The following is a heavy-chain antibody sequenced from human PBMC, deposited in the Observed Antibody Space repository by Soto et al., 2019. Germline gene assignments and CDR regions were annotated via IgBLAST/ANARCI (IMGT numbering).Heavy chain of an antibody. CDR1: GYTFITSG. Sequence: QVELMQSGPEVKRPGTSVKVSCKASGYTFITSGINWVRQTPGQALEWVGWISPANGDKKYAQKFKDRVSLTSETSTDTVYMELTNLRSDDTAVYFCARGRYFATTHRQWWYFDFWSRGTPVTVSS. J-gene: IGHJ2*01. CDR2: ISPANGDK. CDR3: ARGRYFATTHRQWWYFDF. V-gene: IGHV1-18*01. D-gene: IGHD1-1*01.